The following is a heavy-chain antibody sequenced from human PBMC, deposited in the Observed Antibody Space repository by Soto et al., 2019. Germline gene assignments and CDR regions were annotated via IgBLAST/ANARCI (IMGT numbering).Heavy chain of an antibody. CDR3: ATHHSSTWYASRSTFDY. D-gene: IGHD6-13*01. CDR2: IWYDGSKI. V-gene: IGHV3-33*01. J-gene: IGHJ4*02. Sequence: QVQLVESGGGMVLPGRSLRLSCAGSGFTFSSYGMHWVRQAPGKGLEWVAVIWYDGSKIYYSDSVKGRFTISRDNSKNTVYLQMNSLRDEDAAVYYCATHHSSTWYASRSTFDYWGQGTLVTVSS. CDR1: GFTFSSYG.